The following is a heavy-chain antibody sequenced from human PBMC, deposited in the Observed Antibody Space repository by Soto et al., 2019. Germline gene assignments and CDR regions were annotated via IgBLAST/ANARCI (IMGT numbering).Heavy chain of an antibody. CDR3: AKVVVVAAKHYYYGMDV. Sequence: GASVKVSCKASGGSFSSYAISWVRQAPGQGLEWMGGIIPIFGTANYAQKFQGRVTITADESTSTAYMELSSLRSEDTAVYYCAKVVVVAAKHYYYGMDVWGQGTTVTVSS. CDR1: GGSFSSYA. V-gene: IGHV1-69*13. J-gene: IGHJ6*02. CDR2: IIPIFGTA. D-gene: IGHD2-15*01.